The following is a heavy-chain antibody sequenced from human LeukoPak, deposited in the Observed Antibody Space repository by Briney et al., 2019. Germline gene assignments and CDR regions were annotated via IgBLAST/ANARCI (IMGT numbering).Heavy chain of an antibody. CDR3: ARDRVGARYYYYGMDV. D-gene: IGHD1-26*01. Sequence: SVKVSCKASGGTFTSYAISWVRQAPGQGLEWMGGIIPIFGTANYAQKFQGRVTITADESTSTAYMELSSLRSEDTAVYYCARDRVGARYYYYGMDVWGQGTTVTVSS. CDR1: GGTFTSYA. V-gene: IGHV1-69*13. J-gene: IGHJ6*02. CDR2: IIPIFGTA.